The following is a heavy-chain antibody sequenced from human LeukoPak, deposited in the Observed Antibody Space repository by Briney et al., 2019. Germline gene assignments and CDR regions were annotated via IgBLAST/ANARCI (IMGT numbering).Heavy chain of an antibody. CDR1: GYTFTSYY. CDR2: INPSGGST. D-gene: IGHD1-26*01. CDR3: ARDRSSQGATRTNYYYYYYMDV. V-gene: IGHV1-46*01. Sequence: GASVKVSCKASGYTFTSYYMHWVRQAPGQGLEWMGIINPSGGSTSYTQKFQGRVTMTRDMSTSTVYMELSSLRSEDTAVYYCARDRSSQGATRTNYYYYYYMDVWGKGTTVTVSS. J-gene: IGHJ6*03.